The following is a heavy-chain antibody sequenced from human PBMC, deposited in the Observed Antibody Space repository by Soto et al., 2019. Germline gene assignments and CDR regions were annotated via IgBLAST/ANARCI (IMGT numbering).Heavy chain of an antibody. CDR3: ARAAFRSGYYGYYYGMDD. CDR1: GGTFSTHA. V-gene: IGHV1-69*01. Sequence: QVHLVQSGAAVKKPGSSVKVSCKASGGTFSTHAISWVRQAPGQGLEWLRGIIPILGTPNYAQKFQGRVTVTADEYTSTAYMELSRLTSEDTAVYYCARAAFRSGYYGYYYGMDDWGQGTAVTVS. J-gene: IGHJ6*02. CDR2: IIPILGTP. D-gene: IGHD3-3*01.